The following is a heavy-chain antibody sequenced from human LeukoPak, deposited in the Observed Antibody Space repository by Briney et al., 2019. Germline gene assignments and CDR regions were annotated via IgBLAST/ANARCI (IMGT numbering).Heavy chain of an antibody. D-gene: IGHD2-2*01. CDR3: ARRQGCSSSSCPPDY. CDR1: GYSFTTYW. CDR2: IYPGDSDT. Sequence: GESLKISCRGSGYSFTTYWIGWVRQMPGKGLEWMGIIYPGDSDTRYTPSFQGQVTMSADKSINTAYLQWSSLGASDTAMYYCARRQGCSSSSCPPDYWGQGTLVTVSP. J-gene: IGHJ4*02. V-gene: IGHV5-51*01.